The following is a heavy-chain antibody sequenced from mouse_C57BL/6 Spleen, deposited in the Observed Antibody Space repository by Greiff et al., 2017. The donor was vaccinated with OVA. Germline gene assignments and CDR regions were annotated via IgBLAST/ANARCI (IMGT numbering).Heavy chain of an antibody. V-gene: IGHV1-69*01. D-gene: IGHD2-3*01. J-gene: IGHJ4*01. Sequence: QVQLQQSGAELVMPGASVKLSRKASGYTFTSYWMHWVKQRPGQGLEWIGEIDPSDSYTNYNQKFKGKSTLTVDKSSSTAYMQLSSLTSEDSAVYYCARRDDGYYYAMDYWGQGTSVTVSS. CDR1: GYTFTSYW. CDR2: IDPSDSYT. CDR3: ARRDDGYYYAMDY.